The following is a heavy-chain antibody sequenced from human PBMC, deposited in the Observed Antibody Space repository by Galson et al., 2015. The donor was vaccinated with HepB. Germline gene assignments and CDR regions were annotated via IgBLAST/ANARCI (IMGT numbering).Heavy chain of an antibody. CDR1: GFTFSSYA. Sequence: SLRLSCAASGFTFSSYAMSWVRQAPGKGLEWVSAVSGSGGNTYYADSVKGRFTISRDNSKNTLYLQMNSLRAEDTAVYYCAKEHGYYDRSGYYFDYWGQGTLVTVSS. CDR3: AKEHGYYDRSGYYFDY. CDR2: VSGSGGNT. D-gene: IGHD3-22*01. V-gene: IGHV3-23*01. J-gene: IGHJ4*02.